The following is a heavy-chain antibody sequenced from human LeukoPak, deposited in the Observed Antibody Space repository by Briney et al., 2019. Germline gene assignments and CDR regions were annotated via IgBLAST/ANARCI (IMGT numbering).Heavy chain of an antibody. V-gene: IGHV1-69*04. J-gene: IGHJ4*02. CDR3: ARETVAYCGGDCYSSFDY. D-gene: IGHD2-21*02. CDR2: IIPILGIA. Sequence: ASVKVSCKASGYTFTSYDINWVRQATGQGLEWMGRIIPILGIANYAQKFQGRVTITADKSTSTAYMELSSLRSEDTAVYYCARETVAYCGGDCYSSFDYWGQGTLVTVSS. CDR1: GYTFTSYD.